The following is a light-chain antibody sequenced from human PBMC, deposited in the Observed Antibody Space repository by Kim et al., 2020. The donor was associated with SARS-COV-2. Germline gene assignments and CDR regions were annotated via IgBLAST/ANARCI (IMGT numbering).Light chain of an antibody. CDR1: SSDVGTYNS. Sequence: GQSITISCTGSSSDVGTYNSVSWYQQHPGKAPKLIIFYVSDRPSGLSNRFSGSKSANTASLTISGLQPEDEADYYCNAYTTSSTWIFGGGTKVTVL. CDR2: YVS. J-gene: IGLJ2*01. V-gene: IGLV2-14*03. CDR3: NAYTTSSTWI.